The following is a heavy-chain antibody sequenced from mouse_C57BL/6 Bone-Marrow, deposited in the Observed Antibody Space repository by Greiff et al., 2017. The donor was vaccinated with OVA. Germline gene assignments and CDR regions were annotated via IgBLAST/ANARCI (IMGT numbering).Heavy chain of an antibody. D-gene: IGHD3-2*02. CDR1: GFSLTSYG. V-gene: IGHV2-6-1*01. Sequence: QVQLQQSGPGLVAPSQSLSITCTVSGFSLTSYGVHWVRQPPGKGLEWLVVIWSDGSTTYNSALKSRLSISKDNSKSQVFLKMNRLQTDDTAMYYCARQLRLRIYYAMDYWGQGTSVTVSS. J-gene: IGHJ4*01. CDR3: ARQLRLRIYYAMDY. CDR2: IWSDGST.